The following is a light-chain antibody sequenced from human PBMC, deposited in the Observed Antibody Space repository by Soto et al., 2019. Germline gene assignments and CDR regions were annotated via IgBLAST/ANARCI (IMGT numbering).Light chain of an antibody. J-gene: IGLJ1*01. CDR3: CSYAGSYTWV. V-gene: IGLV2-14*01. CDR1: SSDVGNYNY. CDR2: MVS. Sequence: QSVLTQPASVSGSPGQSITISCTGTSSDVGNYNYVSWYQQYPGRVPKLLIYMVSNRPSGVSNRFSGSKSGNTASLTISGLQAEDEADYYCCSYAGSYTWVFGSGTKVTVL.